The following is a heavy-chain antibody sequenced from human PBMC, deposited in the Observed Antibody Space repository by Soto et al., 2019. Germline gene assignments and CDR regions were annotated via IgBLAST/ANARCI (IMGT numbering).Heavy chain of an antibody. CDR1: GGTFSSYT. CDR2: IIPILGIA. J-gene: IGHJ3*02. D-gene: IGHD6-6*01. Sequence: QVQLVQSGAEVKKPGSSVKVSCKASGGTFSSYTISWVRQAPGQGLEWMGRIIPILGIANYAQKFQGRVTSTADKSTSTAYMELSSLRSEDTAVYYCATYNSSSSDAFDIWGQGTMVTVSS. V-gene: IGHV1-69*02. CDR3: ATYNSSSSDAFDI.